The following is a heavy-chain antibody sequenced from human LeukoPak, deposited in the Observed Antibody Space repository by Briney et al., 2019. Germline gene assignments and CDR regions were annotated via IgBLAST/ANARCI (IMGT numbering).Heavy chain of an antibody. Sequence: GRSLRLSCAASGFTFDDYAMHWVRQAPGKGLEWVSGISWNSGSIGYADSVKGRFTISRDNAKNSLYPQMNSQRAEDTALYYCARATFYCSSTSCYPFDYWGQGTLVTVSS. CDR3: ARATFYCSSTSCYPFDY. D-gene: IGHD2-2*01. V-gene: IGHV3-9*01. CDR2: ISWNSGSI. CDR1: GFTFDDYA. J-gene: IGHJ4*02.